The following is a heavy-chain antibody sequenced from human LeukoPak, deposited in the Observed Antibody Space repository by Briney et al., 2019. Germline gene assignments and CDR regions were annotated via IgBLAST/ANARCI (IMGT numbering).Heavy chain of an antibody. Sequence: GGSLRLSCAASGFTFSSYAMHWVRQAPGKGLEWVAVILYDGSNKYYTDSVKGRFTISRDNSKNTLYLQMNSLRAEDTAVYYCARHHYGSGSDDAFDIWGQGTMVTVSS. CDR3: ARHHYGSGSDDAFDI. D-gene: IGHD3-10*01. J-gene: IGHJ3*02. V-gene: IGHV3-30*04. CDR1: GFTFSSYA. CDR2: ILYDGSNK.